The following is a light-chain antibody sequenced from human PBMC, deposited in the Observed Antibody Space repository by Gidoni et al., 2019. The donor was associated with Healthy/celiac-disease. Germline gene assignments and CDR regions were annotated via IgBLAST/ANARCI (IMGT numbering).Light chain of an antibody. CDR3: AAWDDSLNGRV. CDR1: SSNIGSNT. Sequence: QSVLTQPPSASGPPGQRVTISCSGSSSNIGSNTVHWYQQLPGTAPKLLIYSNNQRPPGVPDRFSGSKSGTSASLAISGLQSEDEADYYCAAWDDSLNGRVFGGGTKLTGL. J-gene: IGLJ3*02. CDR2: SNN. V-gene: IGLV1-44*01.